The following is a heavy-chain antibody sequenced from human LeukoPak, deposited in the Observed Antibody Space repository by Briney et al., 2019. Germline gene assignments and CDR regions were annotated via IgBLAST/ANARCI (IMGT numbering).Heavy chain of an antibody. D-gene: IGHD1-26*01. CDR3: ARDRRSYSGSYGT. J-gene: IGHJ4*02. V-gene: IGHV3-23*01. CDR2: ISGSGGST. CDR1: GFTFSSYG. Sequence: GGTLRLSCAASGFTFSSYGMSWVRQAPGKGLEWVSSISGSGGSTYYADSVKGRFTISRDNSKNTVYLQMNSLRAEDTAVYYCARDRRSYSGSYGTWGQGTLVTVSS.